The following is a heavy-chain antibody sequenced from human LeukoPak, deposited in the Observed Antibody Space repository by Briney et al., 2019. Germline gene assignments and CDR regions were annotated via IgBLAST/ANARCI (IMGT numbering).Heavy chain of an antibody. Sequence: PGGSLRLSCAASGFTVSSNYMSWVRQAPGKGLEWVSVIYSGGSTYYADSVKGRFTISRDNSKNTLYLQMNSLRAEDTAVYYCASCSGGPNYYYCMDVWGKGTTVTISS. D-gene: IGHD2-15*01. J-gene: IGHJ6*03. CDR2: IYSGGST. CDR3: ASCSGGPNYYYCMDV. CDR1: GFTVSSNY. V-gene: IGHV3-66*01.